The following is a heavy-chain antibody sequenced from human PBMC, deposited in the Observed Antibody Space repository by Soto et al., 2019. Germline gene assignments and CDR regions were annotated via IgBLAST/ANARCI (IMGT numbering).Heavy chain of an antibody. V-gene: IGHV4-30-4*01. Sequence: PSETLSLTCTVSGGSISSGDYYWSWIRQPPGKGLEWIGYIYYSGSTYYNPSLKSRVTISVDTSKNQFSLKLSSVTAADTAVYYCARVFTGFYGSGSYWFDPWGQGTLVTVSS. CDR3: ARVFTGFYGSGSYWFDP. CDR1: GGSISSGDYY. J-gene: IGHJ5*02. D-gene: IGHD3-10*01. CDR2: IYYSGST.